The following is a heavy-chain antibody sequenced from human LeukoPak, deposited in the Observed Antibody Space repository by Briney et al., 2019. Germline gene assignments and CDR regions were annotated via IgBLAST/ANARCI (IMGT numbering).Heavy chain of an antibody. CDR2: IIPILGTA. J-gene: IGHJ3*02. V-gene: IGHV1-69*01. Sequence: ASVKVSCKASGGTFSSYAISWVRQAPGQGREWMGGIIPILGTANYAQKFQGRVTITADESTSTAYMELSSLRSEDTAVYYCARREVGYCSSTSCYSHAFDIWGQGTMVTVSS. CDR1: GGTFSSYA. D-gene: IGHD2-2*01. CDR3: ARREVGYCSSTSCYSHAFDI.